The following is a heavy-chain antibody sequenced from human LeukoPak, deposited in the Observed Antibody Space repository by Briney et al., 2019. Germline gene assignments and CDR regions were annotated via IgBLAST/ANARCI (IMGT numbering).Heavy chain of an antibody. CDR2: ISYDGSNK. CDR3: ATGGASVFLDGFGI. J-gene: IGHJ3*02. Sequence: GGSLRLSCAASGFTFSGYGMHWVRQAPGKGLEWVAVISYDGSNKFYADSVKGRFTISRDNSKNTLYLQMNSLRAEDTAVYYCATGGASVFLDGFGIWGQGTMVTVSS. D-gene: IGHD4-23*01. CDR1: GFTFSGYG. V-gene: IGHV3-30*03.